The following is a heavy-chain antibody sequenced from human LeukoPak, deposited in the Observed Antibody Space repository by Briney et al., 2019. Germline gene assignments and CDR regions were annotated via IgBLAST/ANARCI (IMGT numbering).Heavy chain of an antibody. J-gene: IGHJ4*02. CDR2: ISGSGGST. CDR1: GFTFSSYG. D-gene: IGHD3-22*01. Sequence: PGGSLRLSCAASGFTFSSYGMSWVRQAPGKGLEWVSAISGSGGSTYYADSVKGRFTISRDNSKNTLYLQMNSLRAEDTAVYYCAKVPRGGYYDSSGYYYILGPSFDYWGQGTLVTVSS. CDR3: AKVPRGGYYDSSGYYYILGPSFDY. V-gene: IGHV3-23*01.